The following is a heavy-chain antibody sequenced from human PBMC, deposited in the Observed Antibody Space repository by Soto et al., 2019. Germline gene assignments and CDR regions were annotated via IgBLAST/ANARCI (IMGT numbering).Heavy chain of an antibody. CDR1: GCSISMYY. Sequence: SATLSLTCPVAGCSISMYYLSWRRQPPGKGLEWIGYIYYSGSTNYNPSLKSRVTISVDTSKNQFSLKLSSVTAADTAVYYCARESPGIANWFDPWGQGTLVTVSS. CDR2: IYYSGST. V-gene: IGHV4-59*01. D-gene: IGHD6-13*01. CDR3: ARESPGIANWFDP. J-gene: IGHJ5*02.